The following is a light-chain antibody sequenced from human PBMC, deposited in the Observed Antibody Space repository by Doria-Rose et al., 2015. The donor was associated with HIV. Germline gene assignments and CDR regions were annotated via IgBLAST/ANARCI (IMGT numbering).Light chain of an antibody. CDR2: DAS. Sequence: IQSPGTLSSSPGERATLSCRASQRVKSSYLAWYQQKSGQAPRLLTYDASTRATGIPDRFSGSGSGTDFTLTISRLEPEDVAVYYCQQYGASRGTFGQGTRLEIK. J-gene: IGKJ5*01. CDR1: QRVKSSY. CDR3: QQYGASRGT. V-gene: IGKV3-20*01.